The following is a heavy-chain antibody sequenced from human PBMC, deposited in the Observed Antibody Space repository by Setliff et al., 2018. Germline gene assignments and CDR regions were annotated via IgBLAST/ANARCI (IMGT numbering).Heavy chain of an antibody. CDR2: IYTSGST. V-gene: IGHV4-61*09. CDR3: ARAPRYFDSTGSYFDG. D-gene: IGHD3-22*01. CDR1: GGSISSGSYY. J-gene: IGHJ4*02. Sequence: SETLSLTCTVSGGSISSGSYYWSWIRQPAGKGLEWIGHIYTSGSTYYSPSLKSRVTMSIDKSKNEFSLKMSSVTAADTAVYYCARAPRYFDSTGSYFDGWGQGTLVTVSS.